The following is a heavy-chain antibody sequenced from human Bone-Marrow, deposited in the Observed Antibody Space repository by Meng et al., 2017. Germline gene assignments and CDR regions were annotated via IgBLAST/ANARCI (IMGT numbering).Heavy chain of an antibody. Sequence: LWESGGGVVRTGGSLRLSLAASGFTFDDDGMSWVRQAQGKGLEWVSLIGGSGTIHYADSVKGRVTISRDNSKNTVYLEMNSLRVEDTAVYYCAKDDSSGYGPDYWGQGTLVTVSS. V-gene: IGHV3-23*01. J-gene: IGHJ4*02. CDR1: GFTFDDDG. CDR2: IGGSGTI. D-gene: IGHD5-18*01. CDR3: AKDDSSGYGPDY.